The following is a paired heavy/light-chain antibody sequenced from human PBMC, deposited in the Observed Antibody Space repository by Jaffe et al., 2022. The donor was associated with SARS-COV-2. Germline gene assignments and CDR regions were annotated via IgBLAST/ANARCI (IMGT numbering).Heavy chain of an antibody. Sequence: QLQLQESGPGLVKPSETLSLTCTVSGGSISSSSYYWGWIRQPPGKGLEWIGSIYYSGSTYYNPSLKSRVTISVDTSKNQFSLKLSSVTAADTAVYYCARRRYDFWSGYFDVGRQYYGMDVWGQGTTVTVSS. D-gene: IGHD3-3*01. CDR3: ARRRYDFWSGYFDVGRQYYGMDV. CDR1: GGSISSSSYY. CDR2: IYYSGST. V-gene: IGHV4-39*01. J-gene: IGHJ6*02.
Light chain of an antibody. Sequence: EIVLTQSPDFQSVTPKEKVTITCRASQSIGSSLHWYQQKPDQSPKLLIKYASQSFSGVPSRFSGSGSGTDFTLTINSLEAEDAATYYCHQSSSLPLTFGGGTKVEIK. J-gene: IGKJ4*01. CDR2: YAS. CDR1: QSIGSS. CDR3: HQSSSLPLT. V-gene: IGKV6-21*01.